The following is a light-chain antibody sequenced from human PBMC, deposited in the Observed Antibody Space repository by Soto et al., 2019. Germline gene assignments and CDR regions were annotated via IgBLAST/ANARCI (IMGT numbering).Light chain of an antibody. CDR2: SND. CDR1: GSTIGSNT. CDR3: AVWGNNLNGPGV. V-gene: IGLV1-44*01. J-gene: IGLJ3*02. Sequence: QSVLTQPPSASGPPGQRVTNSCSGSGSTIGSNTVDWYQQLPGTSPKLLLYSNDQRPLGVPDRFSVSRSGTSAYLAISGLQPDDEGIYYCAVWGNNLNGPGVFGGGTKVTVL.